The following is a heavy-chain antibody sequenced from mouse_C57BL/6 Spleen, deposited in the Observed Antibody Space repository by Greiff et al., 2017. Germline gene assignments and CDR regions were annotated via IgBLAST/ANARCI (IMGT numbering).Heavy chain of an antibody. D-gene: IGHD2-3*01. V-gene: IGHV1-4*01. Sequence: VQLQQSGAELARPGASVKMSCKASGYTFTSYTMHWVKQRPGQGLEWIGYINPSSGYTKYNQKFKDKATLTADKSSSTAYMQLSSLTSEDSAVYYCARGGDGYYWFAYWGQGTLVTVSA. CDR2: INPSSGYT. CDR1: GYTFTSYT. CDR3: ARGGDGYYWFAY. J-gene: IGHJ3*01.